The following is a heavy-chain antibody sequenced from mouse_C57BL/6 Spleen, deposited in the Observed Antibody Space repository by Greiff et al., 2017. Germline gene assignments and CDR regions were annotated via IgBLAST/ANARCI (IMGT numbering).Heavy chain of an antibody. D-gene: IGHD1-1*01. J-gene: IGHJ2*01. CDR3: ENCIRTVVATKEFDY. CDR2: IYPRSGNT. Sequence: QVQLKESGAELARPGASVKLSCKASGYTFTSYGISWVKQRTGQGLEWIGEIYPRSGNTHYNEKFKGKATLTADKSSHTAYIELRSLRWEDSEVYSGENCIRTVVATKEFDYWGQGTTLTVSS. CDR1: GYTFTSYG. V-gene: IGHV1-81*01.